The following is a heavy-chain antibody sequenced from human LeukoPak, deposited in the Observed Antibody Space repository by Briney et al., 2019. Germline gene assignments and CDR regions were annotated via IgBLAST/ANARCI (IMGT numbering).Heavy chain of an antibody. D-gene: IGHD5-18*01. CDR2: IYYSGST. CDR1: GGSISSSSYY. J-gene: IGHJ4*02. Sequence: PSETLSLTCTVSGGSISSSSYYWGWIRQPPGKGLEWIGSIYYSGSTYYSPSLKSRVTISVDTSKNQFSLKLSSVTAADTAVYYCASSSTAMVTPFDYWGQGTLVTVSS. V-gene: IGHV4-39*01. CDR3: ASSSTAMVTPFDY.